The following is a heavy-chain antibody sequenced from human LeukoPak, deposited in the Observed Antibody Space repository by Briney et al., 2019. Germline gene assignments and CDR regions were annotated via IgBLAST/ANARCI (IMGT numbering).Heavy chain of an antibody. J-gene: IGHJ4*02. CDR3: ARGPEMIVDY. V-gene: IGHV1-2*02. Sequence: ASVKVSCKASGYTFTNYGISWVRQAPGQGLEWMGWINPDSGGTNYAQKFQGRVTMTRDTSISTACMELSRVRSDDTAVYYCARGPEMIVDYWGQGTLVTVSS. CDR1: GYTFTNYG. CDR2: INPDSGGT. D-gene: IGHD3-22*01.